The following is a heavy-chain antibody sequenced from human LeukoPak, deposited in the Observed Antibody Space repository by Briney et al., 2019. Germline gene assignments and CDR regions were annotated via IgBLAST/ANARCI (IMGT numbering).Heavy chain of an antibody. CDR1: GGSISSYY. V-gene: IGHV4-59*01. CDR3: ARESIAVAGFDY. Sequence: PSETLSLTCTVSGGSISSYYWTWIRQPPGKRLEWIGYIYYSGSTSYNPSLKSRVTISIDTSKNQFSLILSSVTAADTAVYYCARESIAVAGFDYWGQGALVTVSS. J-gene: IGHJ4*02. D-gene: IGHD6-19*01. CDR2: IYYSGST.